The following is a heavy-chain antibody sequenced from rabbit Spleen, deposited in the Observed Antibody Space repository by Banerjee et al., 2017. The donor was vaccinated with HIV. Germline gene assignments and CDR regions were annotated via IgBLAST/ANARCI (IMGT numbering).Heavy chain of an antibody. V-gene: IGHV1S40*01. J-gene: IGHJ4*01. CDR3: ARKLSTYGSRNPDLNL. CDR1: GIDFSGYYY. Sequence: QSLEESGGDLVKPGASLTLTCTASGIDFSGYYYMCWVRQAPGKGLEWIACIYGGGSGNTYYASWAKGRFTISKTSSTTVTLQMTSLTAADTATYFCARKLSTYGSRNPDLNLWGPGTLVTVS. CDR2: IYGGGSGNT. D-gene: IGHD5-1*01.